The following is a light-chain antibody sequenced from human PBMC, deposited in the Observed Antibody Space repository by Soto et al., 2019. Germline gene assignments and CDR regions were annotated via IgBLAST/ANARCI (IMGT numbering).Light chain of an antibody. Sequence: ASHSVSSYLAWYQQKPGQAPRLLIHGATTRATGIQARFSGSGSGTDFTLTISSLAPEDFAIYYCHQRQSWPRTFGQGTKVEIK. CDR1: HSVSSY. CDR3: HQRQSWPRT. J-gene: IGKJ1*01. CDR2: GAT. V-gene: IGKV3-11*01.